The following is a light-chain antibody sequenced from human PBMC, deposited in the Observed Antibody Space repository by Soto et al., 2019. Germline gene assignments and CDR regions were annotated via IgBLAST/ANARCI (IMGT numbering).Light chain of an antibody. CDR1: QDITNY. CDR2: AAF. CDR3: QQSYRTPIT. J-gene: IGKJ5*01. V-gene: IGKV1-39*01. Sequence: DIQMTQSPSSLSASVGDRVTITCQASQDITNYLNWYQQKPGKAPKLLIYAAFSLQSGIPSRFSASASGTDFTLTIISLQPEDSATYYCQQSYRTPITYGQGTRLEIK.